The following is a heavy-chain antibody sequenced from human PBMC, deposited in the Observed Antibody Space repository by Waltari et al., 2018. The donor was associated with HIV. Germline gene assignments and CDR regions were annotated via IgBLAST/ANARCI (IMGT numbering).Heavy chain of an antibody. CDR2: ISSSSTTI. CDR3: ARERFGSSYFGY. V-gene: IGHV3-48*04. CDR1: GLTFSSYA. Sequence: EVQLVESAGGSVQPGGSVRLSCAASGLTFSSYAMNWVRQAPGKGLEWVSYISSSSTTINYADSVKGRFTISRDNAKNLLYLQMSSLRAEDTAVYFCARERFGSSYFGYWGQGTLVTVSS. J-gene: IGHJ4*02. D-gene: IGHD6-6*01.